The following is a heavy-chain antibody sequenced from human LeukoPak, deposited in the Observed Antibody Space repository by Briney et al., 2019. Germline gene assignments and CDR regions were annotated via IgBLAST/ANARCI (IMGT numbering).Heavy chain of an antibody. CDR2: IIPIFGTA. CDR3: ARDRTTVTTFSLFFPENSAYYFDY. CDR1: GGTFSSYA. V-gene: IGHV1-69*06. D-gene: IGHD4-17*01. J-gene: IGHJ4*02. Sequence: SVKVSCKASGGTFSSYAISWVRQAPGQGLEWMGGIIPIFGTANYAQKFQGRVTITADKSTSTAYMELSSLRSEDTAVYYCARDRTTVTTFSLFFPENSAYYFDYWGQGTLVTVSS.